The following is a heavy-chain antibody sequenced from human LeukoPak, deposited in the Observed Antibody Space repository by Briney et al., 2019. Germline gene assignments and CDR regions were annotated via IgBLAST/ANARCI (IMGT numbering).Heavy chain of an antibody. CDR1: GFTFSSYG. CDR3: ARSSYSSSSSV. CDR2: ISYDGSKK. D-gene: IGHD6-6*01. J-gene: IGHJ3*01. Sequence: GRSLRLSCAASGFTFSSYGMHWVRQAPGKGPEWVAVISYDGSKKYYADSIKGRFTISRDNSKNMLYLQMNSLRAEDTAVYYCARSSYSSSSSVWGQGTMVTVSS. V-gene: IGHV3-30*03.